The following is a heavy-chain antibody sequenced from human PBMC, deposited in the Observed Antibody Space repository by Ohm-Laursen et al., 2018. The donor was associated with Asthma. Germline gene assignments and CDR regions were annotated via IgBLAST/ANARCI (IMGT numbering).Heavy chain of an antibody. CDR2: IYSDCSK. Sequence: SLRLSCAASGFTFSSYSMNWVRQAPGRGLEWVSIIYSDCSKYYADYLKNRFTISRDSSKNTLYLQMNSLRAEDTAVYYCVRDGCIAARHYFGMDVWGQGTTVTVSS. V-gene: IGHV3-53*01. J-gene: IGHJ6*02. D-gene: IGHD6-6*01. CDR1: GFTFSSYS. CDR3: VRDGCIAARHYFGMDV.